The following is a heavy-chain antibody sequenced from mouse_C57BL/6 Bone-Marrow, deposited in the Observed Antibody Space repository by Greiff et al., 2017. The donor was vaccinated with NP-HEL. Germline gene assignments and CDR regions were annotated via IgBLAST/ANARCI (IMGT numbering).Heavy chain of an antibody. Sequence: EVKLMESGPELVKPGASVKISCKASGYSFTDYNMNWVKQSNGKRLEWIGVINPNYGTTSYNQKFKGKATLTVDQSSSTAYMQRNSLTAEDSAVYYCARGGYGSRSYAMDYWGQGTSVTVSS. CDR1: GYSFTDYN. J-gene: IGHJ4*01. CDR2: INPNYGTT. D-gene: IGHD1-1*01. V-gene: IGHV1-39*01. CDR3: ARGGYGSRSYAMDY.